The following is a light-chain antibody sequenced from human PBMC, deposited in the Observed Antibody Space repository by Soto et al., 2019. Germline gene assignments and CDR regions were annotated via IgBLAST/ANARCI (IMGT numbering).Light chain of an antibody. CDR2: GAS. CDR1: QSVSSSY. J-gene: IGKJ2*01. Sequence: EIVLTQSPGTLSLSPGERATLSCRASQSVSSSYLAWYQQKPGQAPRLLISGASSRATGIPDRFSASGSGTAFTLTTTRLDPEDFSAYYCQQYGSSPYTFGQGTKLEIK. V-gene: IGKV3-20*01. CDR3: QQYGSSPYT.